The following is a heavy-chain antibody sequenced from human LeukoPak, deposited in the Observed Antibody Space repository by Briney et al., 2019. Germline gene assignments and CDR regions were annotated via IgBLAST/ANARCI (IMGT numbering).Heavy chain of an antibody. D-gene: IGHD1-26*01. CDR3: VGAPPPHNFDY. CDR1: GFIFSNDA. J-gene: IGHJ4*02. V-gene: IGHV3-23*01. Sequence: GGSLRLSCAASGFIFSNDAIHWVRQAPGKGLEWVSRISSSGGATFYAESAKGRFTISRDNAKNTAYLQMNSLRADDTAIYYCVGAPPPHNFDYWGQGTLVTVSS. CDR2: ISSSGGAT.